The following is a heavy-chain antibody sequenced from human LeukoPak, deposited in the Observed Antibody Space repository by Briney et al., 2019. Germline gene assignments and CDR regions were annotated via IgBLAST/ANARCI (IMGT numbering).Heavy chain of an antibody. J-gene: IGHJ6*03. V-gene: IGHV3-7*01. CDR3: ARDLRQYQDYYMDV. CDR1: GFTFSGYW. D-gene: IGHD3-9*01. Sequence: GGSLRLSCAASGFTFSGYWMSWVRQAPGKGLEWVANIKQDGSEKYYVDSVKGRFTISRDNAKNSLYLQMNSLRAEDTAVYYCARDLRQYQDYYMDVWGKGTTVTVSS. CDR2: IKQDGSEK.